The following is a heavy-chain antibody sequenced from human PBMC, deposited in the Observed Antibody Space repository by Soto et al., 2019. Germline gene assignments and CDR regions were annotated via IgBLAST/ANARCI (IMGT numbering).Heavy chain of an antibody. Sequence: GGSLRLSCAASGFTFSSYSMNWVRQAPGKGLEWVSYISSSSSTIYYADSVKGRFTISRDNAKNSLYLQMNSLRAEDTAVYYCARGPSSGWYLGNAFDIWGQGTMVTVSS. CDR1: GFTFSSYS. J-gene: IGHJ3*02. CDR3: ARGPSSGWYLGNAFDI. D-gene: IGHD6-19*01. V-gene: IGHV3-48*01. CDR2: ISSSSSTI.